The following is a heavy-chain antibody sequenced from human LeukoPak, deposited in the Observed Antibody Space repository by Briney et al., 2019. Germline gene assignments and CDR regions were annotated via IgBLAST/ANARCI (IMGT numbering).Heavy chain of an antibody. V-gene: IGHV4-30-2*01. CDR3: ASSPFGVVISDWFDP. D-gene: IGHD3-3*01. Sequence: PSETLSLTCTVSGGSISSGGYYWSWIRQPPGKGLEWIGYIYHSGSTYYNPSLKSRVTISVDRSKNQFSLKLSSVTAADTAVYYCASSPFGVVISDWFDPWGQGTLVTVSS. CDR1: GGSISSGGYY. J-gene: IGHJ5*02. CDR2: IYHSGST.